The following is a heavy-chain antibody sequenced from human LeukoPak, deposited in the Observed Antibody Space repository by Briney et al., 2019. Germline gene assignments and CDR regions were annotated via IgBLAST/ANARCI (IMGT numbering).Heavy chain of an antibody. Sequence: GGSLRLSRAASGFTFSSFGMHWVRQAPGEGLEWVAYIGYSGSDIYYADSVKGRFTISRDNSKNTVHLQLSSLRAADTALYSCARDLTERKYYIAFWGQGTLVTVSS. CDR2: IGYSGSDI. J-gene: IGHJ4*02. CDR3: ARDLTERKYYIAF. V-gene: IGHV3-30*02. CDR1: GFTFSSFG. D-gene: IGHD2-8*02.